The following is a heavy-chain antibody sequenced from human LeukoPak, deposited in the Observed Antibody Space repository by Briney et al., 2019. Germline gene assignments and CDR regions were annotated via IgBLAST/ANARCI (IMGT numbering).Heavy chain of an antibody. V-gene: IGHV3-23*01. CDR1: GFTFSNYG. CDR3: ARDIVVGTAYFDY. J-gene: IGHJ4*02. Sequence: GGSLRLSCAASGFTFSNYGMSWVRQAPGKRREWVSGITGRGSTYYADSVKGRFTISRDNSKNTMYLQMNALRAEDTAIYYCARDIVVGTAYFDYWGQGTLVTVSS. D-gene: IGHD2-21*02. CDR2: ITGRGST.